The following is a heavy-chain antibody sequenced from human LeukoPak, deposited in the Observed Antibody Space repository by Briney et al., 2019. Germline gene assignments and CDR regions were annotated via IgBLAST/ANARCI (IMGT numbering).Heavy chain of an antibody. CDR2: MNPNSGNT. CDR3: AIMVRGVHDAFDI. V-gene: IGHV1-8*03. D-gene: IGHD3-10*01. Sequence: GASVKVSCKASGYTFTSYDINWVRQATGQGLEWMGWMNPNSGNTGCAQKFQGRVTITRNTSISTAYMELSSLGSEDTAVYYCAIMVRGVHDAFDIWGQGTMVTVSS. J-gene: IGHJ3*02. CDR1: GYTFTSYD.